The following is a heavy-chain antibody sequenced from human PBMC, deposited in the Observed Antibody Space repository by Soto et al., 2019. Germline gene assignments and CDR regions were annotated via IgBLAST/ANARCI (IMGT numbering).Heavy chain of an antibody. CDR3: AGGSSGDYGDYALDY. CDR2: IDSRGTYT. J-gene: IGHJ4*02. D-gene: IGHD4-17*01. Sequence: QVQLVESGGGLVKPGGSLRLSCAASGITFGDHYMSWIRQAPGKGLQWISYIDSRGTYTSYADPVKGRFTISRDNAKNSMYLQMSSLRAEDTAVYYCAGGSSGDYGDYALDYWGQGALITVSS. CDR1: GITFGDHY. V-gene: IGHV3-11*05.